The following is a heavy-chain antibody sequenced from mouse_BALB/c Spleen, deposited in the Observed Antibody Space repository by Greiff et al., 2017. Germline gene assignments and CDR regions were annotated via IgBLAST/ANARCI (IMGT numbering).Heavy chain of an antibody. CDR2: ISTYYGDA. Sequence: QVHVKQSGAELVRPGVSVKISCKGSGYTFTDYAMHWVKQSHAKSLEWIGVISTYYGDASYNQKFKGKATMTVDKSSSTAYMELARLTSEDSAIYYCARAYYGGFAYWGQGTLVTVSA. J-gene: IGHJ3*01. V-gene: IGHV1S137*01. D-gene: IGHD1-1*01. CDR3: ARAYYGGFAY. CDR1: GYTFTDYA.